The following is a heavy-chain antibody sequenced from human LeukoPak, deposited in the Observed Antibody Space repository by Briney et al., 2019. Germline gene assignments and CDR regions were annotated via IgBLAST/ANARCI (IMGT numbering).Heavy chain of an antibody. Sequence: SVKVSCKASGGTFSSYAISWVRQAPGQGLEWMGRIIPILGIANYAQKFQGRVTMTRDTSTSTVYMELSSLRSENTAVYYCARGAVAGTRGAFDIWGQGTMVTVSS. V-gene: IGHV1-69*04. CDR1: GGTFSSYA. D-gene: IGHD6-19*01. CDR2: IIPILGIA. J-gene: IGHJ3*02. CDR3: ARGAVAGTRGAFDI.